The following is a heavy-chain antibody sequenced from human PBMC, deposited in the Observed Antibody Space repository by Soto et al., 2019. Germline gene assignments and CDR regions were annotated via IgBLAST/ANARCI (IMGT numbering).Heavy chain of an antibody. J-gene: IGHJ4*02. CDR3: ARQYRVRGLVTTWGDDY. CDR2: INWDGGSN. V-gene: IGHV3-20*01. D-gene: IGHD4-17*01. Sequence: EVQLVESGGGVVRPGGSLRLSCAASGFTFDDYGMSWVHQAPGKGLEWVAGINWDGGSNGYADSVKGRFTISRDNAKKSLYLQMNSVRAEDTAVYHCARQYRVRGLVTTWGDDYWGQGTLVTVSS. CDR1: GFTFDDYG.